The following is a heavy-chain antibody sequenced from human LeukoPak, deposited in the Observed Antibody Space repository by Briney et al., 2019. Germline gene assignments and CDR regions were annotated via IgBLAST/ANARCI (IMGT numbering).Heavy chain of an antibody. CDR2: IFNSGGT. Sequence: PSETLSLTCTVSVVSISDYHWSWIRPPAGEGLEWIGRIFNSGGTSYTPSLRSRVTISMDKSKHQLSLKLSSVTAADTAVYYCGTSEVASTSYDFWGQGALVTVSS. CDR1: VVSISDYH. CDR3: GTSEVASTSYDF. J-gene: IGHJ4*02. V-gene: IGHV4-4*07. D-gene: IGHD2/OR15-2a*01.